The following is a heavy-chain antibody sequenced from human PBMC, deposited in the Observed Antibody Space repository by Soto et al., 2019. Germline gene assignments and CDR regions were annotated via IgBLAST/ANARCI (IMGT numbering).Heavy chain of an antibody. D-gene: IGHD6-19*01. CDR3: ARTHWVSGTEY. Sequence: QVQLQESGPGLVKPSETLSLTCTVSGGSMTGYFWSWIRQPAGKALEWIGHVYNSGNTDYNPSLASRTTMAVDTSKRQFSLKVKSVTAADTAVYYCARTHWVSGTEYWGQVILVTVSS. CDR1: GGSMTGYF. J-gene: IGHJ4*02. V-gene: IGHV4-4*07. CDR2: VYNSGNT.